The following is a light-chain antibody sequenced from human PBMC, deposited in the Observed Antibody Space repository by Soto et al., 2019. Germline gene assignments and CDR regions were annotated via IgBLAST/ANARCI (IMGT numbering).Light chain of an antibody. V-gene: IGLV1-40*01. CDR2: GNS. Sequence: QSVLTQPPSVSGAPGQRVTISCTGSNANFGAGYDVHWYQHLPGTAPKLLIYGNSNRPSGVPDRFSGSKSGTSASLTVSGLQAEDEADYYCCSYAGNNNLVFGGGTKLTVL. CDR1: NANFGAGYD. CDR3: CSYAGNNNLV. J-gene: IGLJ3*02.